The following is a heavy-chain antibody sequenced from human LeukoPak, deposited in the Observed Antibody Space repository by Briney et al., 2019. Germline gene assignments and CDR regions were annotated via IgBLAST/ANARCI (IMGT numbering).Heavy chain of an antibody. CDR3: ARGRGATIFGVVISKYYFAY. J-gene: IGHJ4*02. V-gene: IGHV1-8*01. CDR1: GYTFTSYD. D-gene: IGHD3-3*01. Sequence: EASVKVSCKASGYTFTSYDINWVRQATGQGLEWMRWMNPNSGNTGYAQKFQGRVTMTRNTSISTAYMELNSLRSEDTAVYYCARGRGATIFGVVISKYYFAYWGQGTLVTVSS. CDR2: MNPNSGNT.